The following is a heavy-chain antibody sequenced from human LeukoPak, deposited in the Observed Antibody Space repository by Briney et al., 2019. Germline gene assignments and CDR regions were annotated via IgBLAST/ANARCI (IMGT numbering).Heavy chain of an antibody. Sequence: GGSLRLSCTISGFPFDKYFMHWVRQAPGKGLEWVSSISGTSTYIDYADSVQGRFTISRDNARNSLFLQMNSLRVDDTAVYHCVRDHQLRDPGCWGQGTLVTVSS. D-gene: IGHD5-24*01. J-gene: IGHJ4*02. V-gene: IGHV3-21*06. CDR1: GFPFDKYF. CDR2: ISGTSTYI. CDR3: VRDHQLRDPGC.